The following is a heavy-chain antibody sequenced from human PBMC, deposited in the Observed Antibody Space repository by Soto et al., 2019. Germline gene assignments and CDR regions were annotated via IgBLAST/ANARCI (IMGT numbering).Heavy chain of an antibody. V-gene: IGHV3-30*04. CDR2: ISYDGSNK. CDR3: TSSSVSDIVVVAAASELDY. Sequence: GGSLRLSCAASGFTFKSNAMHWVRQAPGKGLEWVAVISYDGSNKHYTDSVKGRFTISRDNSKNTLYLQMTGLGPEDTAVYYCTSSSVSDIVVVAAASELDYWGQGTLVTVSS. J-gene: IGHJ4*02. D-gene: IGHD2-15*01. CDR1: GFTFKSNA.